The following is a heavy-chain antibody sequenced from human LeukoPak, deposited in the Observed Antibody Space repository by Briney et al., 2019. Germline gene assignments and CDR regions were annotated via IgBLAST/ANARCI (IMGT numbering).Heavy chain of an antibody. J-gene: IGHJ4*02. Sequence: QTGGSLRLSCAASGFTFNTYPMHWVRQAPGKGLEWVTGISYDGDNKYYADSVQGRFTISRDNSKNTLYLQMLSLRTEDTAVYYCTRGVGGDSWYFDYWGQGTLVTVSS. CDR2: ISYDGDNK. V-gene: IGHV3-30-3*01. D-gene: IGHD6-13*01. CDR3: TRGVGGDSWYFDY. CDR1: GFTFNTYP.